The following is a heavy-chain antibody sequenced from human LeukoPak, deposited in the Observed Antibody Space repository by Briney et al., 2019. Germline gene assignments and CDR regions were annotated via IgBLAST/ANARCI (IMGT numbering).Heavy chain of an antibody. V-gene: IGHV3-72*01. CDR3: ARDLGPAENYDFWSGYYTRGAFDI. CDR2: SKNKANNYIT. CDR1: GFTFSDHY. D-gene: IGHD3-3*01. Sequence: PGGSLRLSCAASGFTFSDHYIDWVRQAPGKGLEWVGRSKNKANNYITQYAAFVQGRFTISRDNSKNSLYLQINSLKTEDTAVYYCARDLGPAENYDFWSGYYTRGAFDIWGQGTMVTVSS. J-gene: IGHJ3*02.